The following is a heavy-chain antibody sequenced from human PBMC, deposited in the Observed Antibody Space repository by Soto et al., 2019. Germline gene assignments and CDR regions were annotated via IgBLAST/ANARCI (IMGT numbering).Heavy chain of an antibody. Sequence: GGSLRLSCAASGFTFSDHHMDWVRQAPGKGLEWVGRTRNKGNSYTTEYAASVKGRFTISRDGSKNSLYLQMNRLKTGDTAVYYCAFLGAPRAYWGQGTLVTVSS. J-gene: IGHJ4*02. V-gene: IGHV3-72*01. CDR3: AFLGAPRAY. CDR2: TRNKGNSYTT. CDR1: GFTFSDHH. D-gene: IGHD1-26*01.